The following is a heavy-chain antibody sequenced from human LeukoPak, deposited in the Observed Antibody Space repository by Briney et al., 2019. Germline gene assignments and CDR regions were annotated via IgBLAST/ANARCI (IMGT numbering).Heavy chain of an antibody. D-gene: IGHD3-3*01. CDR1: GFTLSSSA. CDR3: ARDPYDFWSALLPYYYGMDV. V-gene: IGHV3-23*01. CDR2: ISGSGGSK. J-gene: IGHJ6*02. Sequence: GGSLRLSCAASGFTLSSSAMSWVRQAPGKGLEWVSGISGSGGSKYYADSVKGRFTISRDNAKNSLYLQMNSLRAEDTAVYYCARDPYDFWSALLPYYYGMDVWGQGTTVTVSS.